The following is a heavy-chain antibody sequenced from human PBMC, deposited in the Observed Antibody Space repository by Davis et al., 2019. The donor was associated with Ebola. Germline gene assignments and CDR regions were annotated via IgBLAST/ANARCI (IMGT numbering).Heavy chain of an antibody. Sequence: GESLKISCKGSGYSFTSYWIGWVRQMPGKGLEWMGIIYPGDSETIYSPSFQGQLTVSADTSIPTTYLHWGSLEASHTAISYCARLSLRASPFDSWGQGTLVTVSS. CDR2: IYPGDSET. V-gene: IGHV5-51*01. CDR1: GYSFTSYW. J-gene: IGHJ5*01. CDR3: ARLSLRASPFDS.